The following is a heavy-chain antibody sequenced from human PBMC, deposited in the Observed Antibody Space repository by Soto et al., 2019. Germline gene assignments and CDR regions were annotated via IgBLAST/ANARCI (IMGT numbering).Heavy chain of an antibody. CDR3: ARDPYDYIWGSYRYPLYAFDI. V-gene: IGHV3-33*05. Sequence: GGSLRLSCAASGFTFSSYGMNWVRQAPGKGLEWVAVIKKKRSNKYYADYVKGRFTIFRDNSKNTLYLQMYSLRAEDTAVYYCARDPYDYIWGSYRYPLYAFDIWGQGTMVTVSS. J-gene: IGHJ3*02. CDR1: GFTFSSYG. CDR2: IKKKRSNK. D-gene: IGHD3-16*02.